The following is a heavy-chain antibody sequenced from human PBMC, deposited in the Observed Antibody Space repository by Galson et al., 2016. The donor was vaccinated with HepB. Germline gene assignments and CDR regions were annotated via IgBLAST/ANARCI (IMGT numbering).Heavy chain of an antibody. J-gene: IGHJ3*01. V-gene: IGHV3-49*03. CDR2: IRSKAYGGTT. CDR3: TRGGVDGKAFDL. Sequence: SLRLSCAASGFTFDDYAMTWFRQALGQGLEWVGMIRSKAYGGTTEYAAFVKGTFSISRDDSKSIAYLQMNSLKTEDTAVYYCTRGGVDGKAFDLWGQGTMVSVSS. D-gene: IGHD4-23*01. CDR1: GFTFDDYA.